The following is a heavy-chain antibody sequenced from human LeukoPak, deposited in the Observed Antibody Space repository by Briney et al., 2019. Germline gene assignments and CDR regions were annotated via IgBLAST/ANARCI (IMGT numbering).Heavy chain of an antibody. Sequence: SETLSLTCAVYGGSFSGYYWSWIRQPPGKGLEWIGEINHSGSTNYIPSLKSRVTISVDTSKNQFSLKLSSVTAADTAVYYCARGGDAFDIWGQGTMVTVSS. CDR2: INHSGST. J-gene: IGHJ3*02. V-gene: IGHV4-34*01. CDR1: GGSFSGYY. CDR3: ARGGDAFDI.